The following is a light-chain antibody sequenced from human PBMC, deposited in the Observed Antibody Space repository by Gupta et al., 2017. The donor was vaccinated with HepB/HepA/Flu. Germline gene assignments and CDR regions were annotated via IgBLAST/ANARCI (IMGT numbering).Light chain of an antibody. CDR1: QSVSSSY. Sequence: EIVLTQSPRTLSLSPGERATLSCRVSQSVSSSYLAWYQQRPGQAPRLLIYGASSRDTGITDRFSDSGYGKHLTLTISRRVPEDFAGYYSQHYANTPLRTFGQGTXVEIK. V-gene: IGKV3-20*01. CDR3: QHYANTPLRT. J-gene: IGKJ1*01. CDR2: GAS.